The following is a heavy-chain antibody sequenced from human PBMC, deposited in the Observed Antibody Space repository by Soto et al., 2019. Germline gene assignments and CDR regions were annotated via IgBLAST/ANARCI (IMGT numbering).Heavy chain of an antibody. CDR1: GFTFSNAW. Sequence: GGSLRLSCAASGFTFSNAWMNWVRQAPGKGLEWVGRIKSKTDGGTTDYAAPVKGRFTISRDDSKNTLYLQMNSLKTEDTAVYYCTTDQLDVLLWFGESPTFDYWGQGTLVTVSS. CDR3: TTDQLDVLLWFGESPTFDY. D-gene: IGHD3-10*01. V-gene: IGHV3-15*07. CDR2: IKSKTDGGTT. J-gene: IGHJ4*02.